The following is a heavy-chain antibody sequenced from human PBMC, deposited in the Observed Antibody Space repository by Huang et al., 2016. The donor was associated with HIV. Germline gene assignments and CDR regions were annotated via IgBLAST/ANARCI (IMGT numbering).Heavy chain of an antibody. Sequence: QVQLVESGGGVVQPGRSLRLSCAASGFTFSRYGMHWVRQAPGKGLGWVAVISYDGRNKFFADSVKGRFTISRDNSKNTLFLQMNSLRVEDMAVYYCAKGGSAAAVLDYWGQGTLVTASS. CDR1: GFTFSRYG. D-gene: IGHD6-13*01. CDR3: AKGGSAAAVLDY. CDR2: ISYDGRNK. J-gene: IGHJ4*02. V-gene: IGHV3-30*18.